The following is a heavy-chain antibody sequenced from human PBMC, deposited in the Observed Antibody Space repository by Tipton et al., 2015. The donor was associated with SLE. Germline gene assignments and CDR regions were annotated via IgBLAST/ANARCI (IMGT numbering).Heavy chain of an antibody. CDR1: GGSISRYY. Sequence: TLSLTCTVSGGSISRYYWSWIRQSPGKGLEWIANMDWLYVKTGGPKYNPSLESRVTISLDTSKNQLSLQQTSVTAEDTAIYYCARGKGAVGSQLPYWYFDSWGCGAVVTVSS. CDR2: MDWLYVKTGGP. CDR3: ARGKGAVGSQLPYWYFDS. J-gene: IGHJ2*01. V-gene: IGHV4-59*01. D-gene: IGHD2-2*01.